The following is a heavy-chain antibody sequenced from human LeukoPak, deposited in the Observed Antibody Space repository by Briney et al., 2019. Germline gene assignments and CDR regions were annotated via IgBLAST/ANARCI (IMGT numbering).Heavy chain of an antibody. D-gene: IGHD7-27*01. J-gene: IGHJ4*02. CDR2: ISYDGSNK. Sequence: GGSLRLSCAASGFTFITYGMHWVRQAPGKGLEWVAVISYDGSNKYYADSVKGRFTISRDNSKNTLYLQMNSLRAEDTAVYYCAKDWGNWGYGYYFDHWGQGTLVTVSS. CDR1: GFTFITYG. CDR3: AKDWGNWGYGYYFDH. V-gene: IGHV3-30*18.